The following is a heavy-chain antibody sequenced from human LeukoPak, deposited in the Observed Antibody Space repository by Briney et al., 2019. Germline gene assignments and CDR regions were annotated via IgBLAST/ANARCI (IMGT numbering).Heavy chain of an antibody. D-gene: IGHD3-22*01. J-gene: IGHJ4*02. CDR3: AREGNYYDSSGYYYASY. CDR2: INHSGST. CDR1: GGSFSGYY. Sequence: SETLSLTCAVYGGSFSGYYWSWIRQPPGKGLEWLGEINHSGSTNYNPSLKSRVTISVDTSKNQFSLKLSSVTAADTAVYYCAREGNYYDSSGYYYASYWGQGTLVTVSS. V-gene: IGHV4-34*01.